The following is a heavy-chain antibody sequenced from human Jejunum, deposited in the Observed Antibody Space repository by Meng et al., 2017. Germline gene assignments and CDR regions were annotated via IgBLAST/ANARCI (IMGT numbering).Heavy chain of an antibody. J-gene: IGHJ4*02. CDR1: GFTFRNYW. D-gene: IGHD6-19*01. Sequence: GESLKISCAASGFTFRNYWMGWVRQVPGKGLEWVANINEDGREEHYLDSVKGRFTISRDNAKNSLYLQMNSLRAEDTAVYYCTKDGSGWSAYWGQGTLVTVSS. V-gene: IGHV3-7*01. CDR2: INEDGREE. CDR3: TKDGSGWSAY.